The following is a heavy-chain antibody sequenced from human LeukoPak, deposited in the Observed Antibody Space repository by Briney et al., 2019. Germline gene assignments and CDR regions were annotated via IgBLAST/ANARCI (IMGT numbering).Heavy chain of an antibody. J-gene: IGHJ3*02. Sequence: QPGGSLRLSCAASGFTFSSSWMSWVRQAPGKGLEGVANIKQDGREKYYVDSVKGRFTISSDNAKNSLYLQMNSLRAEDTAVYYCARELVVGATISTDAFDIWGQGTMVTVSS. CDR1: GFTFSSSW. D-gene: IGHD1-26*01. CDR2: IKQDGREK. V-gene: IGHV3-7*01. CDR3: ARELVVGATISTDAFDI.